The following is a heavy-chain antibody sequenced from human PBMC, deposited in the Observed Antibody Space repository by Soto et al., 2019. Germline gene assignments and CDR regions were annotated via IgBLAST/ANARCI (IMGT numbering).Heavy chain of an antibody. CDR2: IYYSGST. J-gene: IGHJ4*02. CDR3: ATAQYNVLTGYYLPTDY. V-gene: IGHV4-31*03. D-gene: IGHD3-9*01. CDR1: GGSIRSGGYC. Sequence: SETMSLTCTVSGGSIRSGGYCWTWIRQHPGKGLEWIGYIYYSGSTYYNPSLKSRVTISIDTSKNQFSLKLSSVTAAETDVYYCATAQYNVLTGYYLPTDYWGQGTLVTVSS.